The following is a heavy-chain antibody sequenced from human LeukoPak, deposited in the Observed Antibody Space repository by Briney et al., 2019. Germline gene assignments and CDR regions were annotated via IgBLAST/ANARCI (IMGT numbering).Heavy chain of an antibody. CDR3: ARARDGHINNWFDP. CDR1: GGSINSYY. V-gene: IGHV4-59*01. CDR2: IYYSGST. Sequence: SETLSLTCTVSGGSINSYYWSWIRQPPGEGLEWIGYIYYSGSTNYNPSLKNRVTISVDTSKNQFSLKMSSVTAADTAGYYCARARDGHINNWFDPWGQGTLVTVSS. J-gene: IGHJ5*02. D-gene: IGHD5-24*01.